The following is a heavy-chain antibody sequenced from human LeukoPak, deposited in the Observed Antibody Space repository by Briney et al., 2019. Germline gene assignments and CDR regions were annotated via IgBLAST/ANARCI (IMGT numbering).Heavy chain of an antibody. CDR3: ARDRSISGVVTLDY. Sequence: GGSLRLSCVVSGFTFSSYWMHWVRQAPGKGLVWVSRISSDESSTSSADSVRGRFTISRDNAKNSLYLQMNTLRAEDTAMYYCARDRSISGVVTLDYWGQGALVTVSS. D-gene: IGHD3-3*01. V-gene: IGHV3-74*01. J-gene: IGHJ4*02. CDR2: ISSDESST. CDR1: GFTFSSYW.